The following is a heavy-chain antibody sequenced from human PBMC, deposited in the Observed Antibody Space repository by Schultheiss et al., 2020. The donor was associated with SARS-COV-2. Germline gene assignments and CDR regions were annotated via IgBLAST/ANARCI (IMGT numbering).Heavy chain of an antibody. V-gene: IGHV3-53*01. J-gene: IGHJ4*02. Sequence: GSLRLSCAASGFTVSSNYMSWVRQAPGKGLEWVSVIYSGGSTYYADSVKGRFTISRDNSKNTLYLQMNSLRAEDTAVYYCAKVNWYYYDSSGYYYFDYWGQGTLVTVSS. CDR1: GFTVSSNY. CDR2: IYSGGST. CDR3: AKVNWYYYDSSGYYYFDY. D-gene: IGHD3-22*01.